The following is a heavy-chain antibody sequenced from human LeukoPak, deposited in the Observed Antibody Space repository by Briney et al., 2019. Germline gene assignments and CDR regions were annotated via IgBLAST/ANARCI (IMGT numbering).Heavy chain of an antibody. CDR2: IGTYNGNT. Sequence: ASVNVSRATSGYTFIKYAISWVRDAPGQGREWVGWIGTYNGNTKYAQEFQRRVTMTTDTSTSTGYMEVRNLMSDDTAVYYCARGSLGGYCSTTNCVMGDYWGQGTLVTVSS. J-gene: IGHJ4*02. D-gene: IGHD2-2*01. CDR1: GYTFIKYA. CDR3: ARGSLGGYCSTTNCVMGDY. V-gene: IGHV1-18*01.